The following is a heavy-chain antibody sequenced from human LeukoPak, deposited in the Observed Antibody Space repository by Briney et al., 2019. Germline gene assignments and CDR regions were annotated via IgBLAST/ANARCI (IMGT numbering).Heavy chain of an antibody. Sequence: GGSLRLSCAASVFTYSNDWMNWVRQAPGKGVEWVGRIKTNAEGGTLDYTAPVKGRFTISRDDSKNTLYLQMDSLEVEDTGMYYCTTGIDDEGGYWGQGTLVTVSS. J-gene: IGHJ4*02. CDR2: IKTNAEGGTL. V-gene: IGHV3-15*07. D-gene: IGHD3-3*02. CDR3: TTGIDDEGGY. CDR1: VFTYSNDW.